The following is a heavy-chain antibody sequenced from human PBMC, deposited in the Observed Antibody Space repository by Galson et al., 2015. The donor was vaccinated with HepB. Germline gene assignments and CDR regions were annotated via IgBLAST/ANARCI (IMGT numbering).Heavy chain of an antibody. CDR2: INQDGSEK. V-gene: IGHV3-7*03. CDR1: GFTFSSYW. Sequence: SLRLSCAASGFTFSSYWMSWVRQAPGKGLEWVANINQDGSEKYYVDSVKGRFTISRDNAKNSLYLQMNSLRGEDTAVYYCARELYYGSGSGIDYWGQGILVSVSS. D-gene: IGHD3-10*01. CDR3: ARELYYGSGSGIDY. J-gene: IGHJ4*02.